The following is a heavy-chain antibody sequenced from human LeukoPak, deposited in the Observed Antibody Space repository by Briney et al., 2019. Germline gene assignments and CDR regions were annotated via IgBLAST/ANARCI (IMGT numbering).Heavy chain of an antibody. CDR1: GGSISSSSYY. D-gene: IGHD4-11*01. J-gene: IGHJ6*03. CDR3: ASDSNYYYYYMDV. Sequence: SETLSLTCTVSGGSISSSSYYWGWIRQPPGKGLEWIGSIYYSGSTYYNPSLKSRVTISVDTSKNQFSLKLSSVTAAGTAVYYCASDSNYYYYYMDVWGKGTTVTVSS. CDR2: IYYSGST. V-gene: IGHV4-39*07.